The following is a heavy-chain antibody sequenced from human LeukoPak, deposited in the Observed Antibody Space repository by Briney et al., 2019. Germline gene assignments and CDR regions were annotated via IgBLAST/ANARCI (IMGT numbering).Heavy chain of an antibody. J-gene: IGHJ4*02. Sequence: GGSLRLSCAASGFTFSRNGMHWVRQAPGKGLVWVALIRYDGSIKYYEDSVKGRFTISRDNSQNTLYLQMDSLRAEDTAVYYCAKDRWDLPFDYWGQGTLVTVSS. CDR3: AKDRWDLPFDY. D-gene: IGHD1-26*01. CDR1: GFTFSRNG. CDR2: IRYDGSIK. V-gene: IGHV3-30*02.